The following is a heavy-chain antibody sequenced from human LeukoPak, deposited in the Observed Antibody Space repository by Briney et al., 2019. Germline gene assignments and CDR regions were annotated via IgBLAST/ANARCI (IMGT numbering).Heavy chain of an antibody. D-gene: IGHD3-22*01. CDR1: GFTFSDYC. CDR2: ISPSSSYT. Sequence: KPGGSLRLSCAASGFTFSDYCLSWVRQAPGKGLEWVSFISPSSSYTNYADSVKGRFTISRDNAKNSLYLQMSSLRAEDTAVYYCARLWGGSSGYYYWGQGTLVTVSS. CDR3: ARLWGGSSGYYY. J-gene: IGHJ4*02. V-gene: IGHV3-11*03.